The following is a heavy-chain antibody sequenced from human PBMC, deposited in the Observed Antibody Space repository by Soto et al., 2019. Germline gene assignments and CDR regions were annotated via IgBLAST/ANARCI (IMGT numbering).Heavy chain of an antibody. CDR2: IIPIFRTA. CDR1: GGTFSTYT. D-gene: IGHD2-2*01. CDR3: ARRYCISTSCHYYGMDV. J-gene: IGHJ6*02. Sequence: QVQLVQSGAEVKKPGSSVKVSCKASGGTFSTYTVSWVRQAPGQGLEWMGGIIPIFRTANYAQKFQGRVTVTADESTSTAYMELSSLRSEDTAVYYCARRYCISTSCHYYGMDVWGQGTTVTASS. V-gene: IGHV1-69*12.